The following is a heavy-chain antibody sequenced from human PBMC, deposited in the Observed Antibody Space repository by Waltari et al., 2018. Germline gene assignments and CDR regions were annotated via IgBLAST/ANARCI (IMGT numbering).Heavy chain of an antibody. CDR2: IKQDGSEK. V-gene: IGHV3-7*04. CDR3: ARDRGLLWFGEWDDAFDI. D-gene: IGHD3-10*01. Sequence: EVQLVESGGGLVQPGGSLRLSCAASGFTFSGYWLSWVSHAPGTGLEWVANIKQDGSEKYYVDSVKGRFTISRDNAKNSLYLQMNSLRAEDTAVYYCARDRGLLWFGEWDDAFDIWGQGTMVTVSS. J-gene: IGHJ3*02. CDR1: GFTFSGYW.